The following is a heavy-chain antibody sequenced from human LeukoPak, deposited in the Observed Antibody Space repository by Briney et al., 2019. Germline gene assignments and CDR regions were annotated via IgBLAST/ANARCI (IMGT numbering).Heavy chain of an antibody. CDR3: ARGYYYDSSGPTIPFDY. CDR2: IKSKTDGGTT. CDR1: GFTFSNAW. D-gene: IGHD3-22*01. V-gene: IGHV3-15*05. J-gene: IGHJ4*02. Sequence: GGSLRLSCAASGFTFSNAWMSWVRQAPGKGLEWVGRIKSKTDGGTTDYAAPVKGRFTISRDDSKNTLYLQMNSLRAEDTAVYYCARGYYYDSSGPTIPFDYWGQGTLVTVSS.